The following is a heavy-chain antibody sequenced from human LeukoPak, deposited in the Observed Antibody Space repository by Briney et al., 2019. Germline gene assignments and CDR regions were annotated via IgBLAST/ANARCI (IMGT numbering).Heavy chain of an antibody. Sequence: PGGSLRLSCAASGFIFSNYAMSWVRQAPGKGLEWVSAVSGRDTSTYYTDSVKGRFTISRDNSKNTLYLQMNSLSAEDTAIYYCAKWGDYDVLTGYYDSDYWGQGTLVTVSS. V-gene: IGHV3-23*01. CDR2: VSGRDTST. J-gene: IGHJ4*02. CDR3: AKWGDYDVLTGYYDSDY. D-gene: IGHD3-9*01. CDR1: GFIFSNYA.